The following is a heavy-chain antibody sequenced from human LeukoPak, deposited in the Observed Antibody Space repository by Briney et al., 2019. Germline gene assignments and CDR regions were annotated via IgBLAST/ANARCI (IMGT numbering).Heavy chain of an antibody. V-gene: IGHV4-59*08. CDR1: GGSISSYY. Sequence: SETLSLTCTVSGGSISSYYWSWIRQPPGKGLEWIGYIYYSGSTNYNPSLKSRVTISVDTSKNQFSLKLSSVTAADTAVYYCASHDYGDHVWFDPWGQGTLATVSS. D-gene: IGHD4-17*01. J-gene: IGHJ5*02. CDR3: ASHDYGDHVWFDP. CDR2: IYYSGST.